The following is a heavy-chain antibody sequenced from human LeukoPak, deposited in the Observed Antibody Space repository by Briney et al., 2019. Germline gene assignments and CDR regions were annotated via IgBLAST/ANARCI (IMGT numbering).Heavy chain of an antibody. D-gene: IGHD1-26*01. J-gene: IGHJ4*02. CDR3: AGGGQSGTFYLPY. V-gene: IGHV3-23*01. CDR1: GFTFSSYG. CDR2: ISGSGGST. Sequence: GGSLRLSCAASGFTFSSYGMSWVRQAPGKGLEWVSLISGSGGSTDYADSVKGRFTISRDNAKNSLYLQMNSLRAEDTAVYYCAGGGQSGTFYLPYWGQGTLVTVSS.